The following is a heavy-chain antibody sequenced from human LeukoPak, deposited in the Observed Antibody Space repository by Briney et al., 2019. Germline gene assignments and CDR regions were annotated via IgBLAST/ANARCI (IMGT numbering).Heavy chain of an antibody. J-gene: IGHJ4*02. CDR1: GVSISSYY. Sequence: SETLSLTCTVSGVSISSYYWSWIRQSPGEGLEWIGYIHYRGSTNYSPSLKSRVTISVDTSKNQFSLKLSSLTAADTAVYYCARSVLGYSYGLHIDYWGQGTLVTVSS. V-gene: IGHV4-59*01. D-gene: IGHD5-18*01. CDR3: ARSVLGYSYGLHIDY. CDR2: IHYRGST.